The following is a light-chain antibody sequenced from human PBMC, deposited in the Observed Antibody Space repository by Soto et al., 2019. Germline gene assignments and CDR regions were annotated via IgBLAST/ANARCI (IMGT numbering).Light chain of an antibody. CDR1: SSDVGSYNL. V-gene: IGLV2-23*01. J-gene: IGLJ3*02. Sequence: QSAMTQPASVTGSPGQSITISCTGTSSDVGSYNLVSWYQQHPGKAPKLMIYEGSKRPSGVSNRFSGSKSGNTASLTISGLHAEVETDYYCSSYAGSRTCVFGGGTKLTVL. CDR3: SSYAGSRTCV. CDR2: EGS.